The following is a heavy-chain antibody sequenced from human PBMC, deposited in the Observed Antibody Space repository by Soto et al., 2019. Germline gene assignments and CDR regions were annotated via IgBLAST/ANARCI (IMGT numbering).Heavy chain of an antibody. CDR3: ARERGGYGLFDS. J-gene: IGHJ4*02. D-gene: IGHD5-18*01. CDR2: IYPSGMP. Sequence: QLQLQESGSGLVTPSHTLSLTCTVSGGSISNAAYSWSSIRQPPGKGLEWIGYIYPSGMPFYNPSLRSRVTISIDRSNDQFSLNLKSVTAADTAVYYCARERGGYGLFDSWGQGTLVTVSS. CDR1: GGSISNAAYS. V-gene: IGHV4-30-2*01.